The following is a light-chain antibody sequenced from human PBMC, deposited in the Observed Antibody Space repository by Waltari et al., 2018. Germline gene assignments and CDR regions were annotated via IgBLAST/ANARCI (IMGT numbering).Light chain of an antibody. J-gene: IGKJ3*01. CDR1: QSVSTSH. Sequence: IVLTKSPATLSLSPGERATQSCRASQSVSTSHLAWYQQKPGLAPRLLIYRASSRATGIPDRFSGSGSGADFTLTISRLEPEDFAVYYCQYYGSSLFTFGPGTKVDIK. CDR2: RAS. CDR3: QYYGSSLFT. V-gene: IGKV3-20*01.